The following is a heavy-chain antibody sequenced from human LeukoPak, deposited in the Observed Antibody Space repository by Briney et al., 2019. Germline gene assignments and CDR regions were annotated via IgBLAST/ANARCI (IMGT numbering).Heavy chain of an antibody. CDR2: IKQDGSEK. CDR3: TSRYCTTTNCYSFDN. D-gene: IGHD2-2*01. J-gene: IGHJ3*02. V-gene: IGHV3-7*02. CDR1: GFTFSNYW. Sequence: GESLRLSCAASGFTFSNYWMSWVRQAPGEGLEWVANIKQDGSEKYYVDSVKGRFTISRDNAKNSVYLQMNSLRVEDTAVYYCTSRYCTTTNCYSFDNWGQGTLVTVSS.